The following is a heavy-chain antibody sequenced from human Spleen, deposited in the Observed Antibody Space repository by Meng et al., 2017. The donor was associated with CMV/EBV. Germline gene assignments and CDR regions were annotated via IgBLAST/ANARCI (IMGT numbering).Heavy chain of an antibody. J-gene: IGHJ4*02. CDR3: ARDPTHCSSTSCADY. CDR2: IIPILGIA. V-gene: IGHV1-69*10. CDR1: GGTFSSYA. Sequence: SVKVSCKASGGTFSSYAISWVRQAPGQGLEWMGGIIPILGIANYAQKFQGRVTITADKSTSTAYMELSSLRSEDTAVYYCARDPTHCSSTSCADYWGQGTLVTVSS. D-gene: IGHD2-2*01.